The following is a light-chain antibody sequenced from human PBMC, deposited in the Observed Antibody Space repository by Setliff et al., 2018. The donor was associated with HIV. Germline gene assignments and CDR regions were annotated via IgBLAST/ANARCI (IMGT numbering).Light chain of an antibody. CDR2: DVS. Sequence: QSVLTQPASVSGSPGQSITISCTGTSSDVSTYNFVSWYQQHPGKAPKLMIYDVSYRPSGVSNRFSDSKSGNTASLTISGLQAEDEADYYCSSYTSSTPLYVFGNGTKV. J-gene: IGLJ1*01. CDR3: SSYTSSTPLYV. V-gene: IGLV2-14*03. CDR1: SSDVSTYNF.